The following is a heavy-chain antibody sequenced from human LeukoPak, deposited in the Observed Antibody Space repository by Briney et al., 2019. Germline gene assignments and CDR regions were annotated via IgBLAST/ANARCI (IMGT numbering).Heavy chain of an antibody. CDR2: IKSKKDGEIT. CDR1: GFTFSGYA. CDR3: STGGGVLRFL. D-gene: IGHD3-3*01. Sequence: GGSLRLSCAASGFTFSGYAMHWVRQAPGKGLEWVGRIKSKKDGEITDYAAPVKGRFTISRDDSKDTLYLQMNSLKTEDTAVYYCSTGGGVLRFLGGQGTLVTVSS. V-gene: IGHV3-15*01. J-gene: IGHJ4*02.